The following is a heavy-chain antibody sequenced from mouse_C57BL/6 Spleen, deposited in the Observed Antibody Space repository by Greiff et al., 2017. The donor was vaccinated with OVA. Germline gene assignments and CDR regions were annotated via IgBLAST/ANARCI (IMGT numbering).Heavy chain of an antibody. J-gene: IGHJ3*01. D-gene: IGHD1-1*02. CDR2: IDPEDGDT. CDR1: GFNIKDYY. CDR3: ARDMRYGLGAY. V-gene: IGHV14-1*01. Sequence: EVQLQESGAELVRPGASVKLSCTASGFNIKDYYMHWVKQRPEQGLEWIGRIDPEDGDTEYAPKFQGKATMTADTSSNTAYLQLSSLTSEDTAIYYCARDMRYGLGAYWGQGTLVTVSA.